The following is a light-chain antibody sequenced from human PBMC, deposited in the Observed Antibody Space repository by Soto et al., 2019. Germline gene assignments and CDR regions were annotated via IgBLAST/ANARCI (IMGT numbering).Light chain of an antibody. J-gene: IGKJ4*01. CDR2: LGS. CDR1: QSLLHSNGYNY. CDR3: MQGP. Sequence: DIVMTQSPLSLPVTPGEPASISCRSSQSLLHSNGYNYLDWYLQKPGQSPQLLIYLGSNRASGVPDRFSGSGSGTDFTLKISRVGAEDVGVYYCMQGPFGGGTKVDIK. V-gene: IGKV2-28*01.